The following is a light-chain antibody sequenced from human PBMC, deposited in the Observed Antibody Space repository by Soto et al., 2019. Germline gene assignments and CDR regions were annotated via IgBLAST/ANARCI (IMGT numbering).Light chain of an antibody. Sequence: EIVMTQSPASLSVSPGEGATLSCRASQTVASNLAWYPQKPGQAPRLLIHGASTRATGVPARFSGSGSGTDFTLTISSLQSEDFAVYYCQQYHNWPPQYTFGQGTKLQIK. CDR2: GAS. CDR1: QTVASN. V-gene: IGKV3-15*01. J-gene: IGKJ2*01. CDR3: QQYHNWPPQYT.